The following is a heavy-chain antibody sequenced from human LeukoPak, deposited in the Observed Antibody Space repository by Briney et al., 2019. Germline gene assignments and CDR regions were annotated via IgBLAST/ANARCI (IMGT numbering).Heavy chain of an antibody. J-gene: IGHJ4*02. D-gene: IGHD4-23*01. CDR1: GGTFSRYA. V-gene: IGHV1-69*04. CDR2: IIPILGIA. Sequence: SVKVSCKASGGTFSRYAISWVRQAPGQGLEWMGRIIPILGIANYAQKFQGRVTITADKSTSTAYMELSSLRSEDTAVYYCARDSGAYGGQVTGVEPDYWGQGTLVSVSS. CDR3: ARDSGAYGGQVTGVEPDY.